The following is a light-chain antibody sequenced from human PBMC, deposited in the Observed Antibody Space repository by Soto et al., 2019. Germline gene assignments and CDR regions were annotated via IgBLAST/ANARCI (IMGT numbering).Light chain of an antibody. CDR1: SSNIGAGYD. Sequence: QSVLTQPPSVSGAPGQRVTISCTGSSSNIGAGYDVHWYQQLPGTAPKVLIYGSSYWPSGVPDRFSGSKSGTSASLAITGLQAEDEADYYCQSYDSSLSGYVFGTGTKVTVL. CDR2: GSS. CDR3: QSYDSSLSGYV. J-gene: IGLJ1*01. V-gene: IGLV1-40*01.